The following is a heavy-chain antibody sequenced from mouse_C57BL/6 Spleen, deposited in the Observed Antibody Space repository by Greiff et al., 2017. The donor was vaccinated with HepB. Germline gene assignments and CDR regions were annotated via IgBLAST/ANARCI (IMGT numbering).Heavy chain of an antibody. CDR3: TRPIYYYGSSRYFDV. V-gene: IGHV1-15*01. J-gene: IGHJ1*03. CDR2: IDPETGGT. D-gene: IGHD1-1*01. Sequence: VQLQQSGAELVRPGASVTLSCKASGYTFTDYEMHWVKQTPVHGLEWIGAIDPETGGTAYNQKFKGKAILTADKSSSTAYMELRSLTSEDSAVYYCTRPIYYYGSSRYFDVWGTGTTVTVSS. CDR1: GYTFTDYE.